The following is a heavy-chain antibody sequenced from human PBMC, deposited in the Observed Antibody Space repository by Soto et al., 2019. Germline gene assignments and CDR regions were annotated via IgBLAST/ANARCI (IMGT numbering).Heavy chain of an antibody. CDR2: TSNSGST. V-gene: IGHV4-31*03. Sequence: QVQLQESGPGLVKPSQTLSLTCTVSGGSITSSGYYWSWIRQHPGEGLERIGVTSNSGSTTYNPSLKSRVTISVDTSSNQFSLNLKSVTAADTAVYYCARGGGSTKVDYWGQGTLVTVS. D-gene: IGHD2-2*01. J-gene: IGHJ4*02. CDR1: GGSITSSGYY. CDR3: ARGGGSTKVDY.